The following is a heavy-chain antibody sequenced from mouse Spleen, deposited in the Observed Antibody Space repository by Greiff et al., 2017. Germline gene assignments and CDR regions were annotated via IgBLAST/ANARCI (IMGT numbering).Heavy chain of an antibody. CDR2: IWRGGST. CDR3: ANNRYENAMDY. Sequence: VRLVESGPSLVQPSQSLSITCTVSGFSLTSYGVHWVRQSPGKGLEWLGVIWRGGSTDYNAAFMSRLSITKDNSKSQVFFKMNSLQADDTAIYYCANNRYENAMDYWGQGTSVTVSS. J-gene: IGHJ4*01. V-gene: IGHV2-5-1*01. D-gene: IGHD2-14*01. CDR1: GFSLTSYG.